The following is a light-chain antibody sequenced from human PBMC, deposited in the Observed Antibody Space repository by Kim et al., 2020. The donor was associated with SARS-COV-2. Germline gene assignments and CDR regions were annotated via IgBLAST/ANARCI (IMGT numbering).Light chain of an antibody. Sequence: STGERATHSCRASQSVSSSYLAWYQQKPGQAPRLLNYGASSRATGIPDRFSGSGSGTDFTLTIRRLEPEDFAVYYCHQYGSSPKTFGQGTKVDIK. J-gene: IGKJ1*01. CDR2: GAS. V-gene: IGKV3-20*01. CDR3: HQYGSSPKT. CDR1: QSVSSSY.